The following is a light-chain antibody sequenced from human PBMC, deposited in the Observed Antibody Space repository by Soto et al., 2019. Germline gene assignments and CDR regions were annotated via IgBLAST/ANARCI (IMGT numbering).Light chain of an antibody. J-gene: IGLJ2*01. CDR3: CSYAGSLVV. Sequence: QSALTHPRSVSGSPGQTVTISCTGTISDVGGYNYVFWYQQHPGKAPKLLIYDVSKRPSGVPDRFSGSKSGNTASLTIYVLQAEDEADYYCCSYAGSLVVFGGGNKLTVL. CDR1: ISDVGGYNY. CDR2: DVS. V-gene: IGLV2-11*01.